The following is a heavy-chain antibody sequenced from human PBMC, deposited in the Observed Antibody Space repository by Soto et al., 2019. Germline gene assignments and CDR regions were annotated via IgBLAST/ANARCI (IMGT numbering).Heavy chain of an antibody. J-gene: IGHJ4*02. V-gene: IGHV1-69*01. CDR2: IIPIFGTA. CDR1: GGTFSSYS. CDR3: AIEYSSSPPYDPLGY. D-gene: IGHD6-6*01. Sequence: QVQLVQSGAEVKKPGSSVKVSCKASGGTFSSYSISWVRQAPGQGLEWMGGIIPIFGTANYAQKFPGRVTITADESTSTAYMELSSMSSEDTAVYYCAIEYSSSPPYDPLGYWGQGTLVTVSS.